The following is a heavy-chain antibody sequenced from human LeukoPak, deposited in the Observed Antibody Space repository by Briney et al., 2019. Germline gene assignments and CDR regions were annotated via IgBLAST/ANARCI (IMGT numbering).Heavy chain of an antibody. CDR1: GFTFSSYW. D-gene: IGHD3-22*01. J-gene: IGHJ4*02. Sequence: GGSLRLSCAASGFTFSSYWMSWVRQAPGKGLEWVANIKQDGSEKYYVDSVKGRFTISRDNAKNSLYLQMNSLRAEDTAVYYCARDRYYYDNSGKFDYWGQGTLATVSS. CDR3: ARDRYYYDNSGKFDY. V-gene: IGHV3-7*01. CDR2: IKQDGSEK.